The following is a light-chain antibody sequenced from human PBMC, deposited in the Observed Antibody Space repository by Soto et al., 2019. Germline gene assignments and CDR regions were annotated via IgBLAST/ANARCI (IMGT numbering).Light chain of an antibody. Sequence: DIQMTQSPSSLSASVGDRVTITCRASQSISSYLNWYQQKPGKAPKLLIYAASSLQSGVPSRFSGSGSGTDFTLTISILQPEDFATYYFQQSYSTPRTFGQGTQVEIK. CDR1: QSISSY. J-gene: IGKJ1*01. V-gene: IGKV1-39*01. CDR2: AAS. CDR3: QQSYSTPRT.